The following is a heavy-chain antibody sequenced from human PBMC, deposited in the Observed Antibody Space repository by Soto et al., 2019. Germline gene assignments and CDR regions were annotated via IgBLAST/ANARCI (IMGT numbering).Heavy chain of an antibody. J-gene: IGHJ6*02. CDR2: ISYDGSNK. V-gene: IGHV3-30-3*01. Sequence: QVQLVESGGGVVQPGRSLRLSCAASGFTFSSYAMHWVRQAPGKGLEWVAVISYDGSNKYYADSVKGRFTISRDNSKNTLYLQMNSLRAEDTAVYYCANTLLWFGELEAYYYYGMDVWGQGTTVTVSS. CDR1: GFTFSSYA. D-gene: IGHD3-10*01. CDR3: ANTLLWFGELEAYYYYGMDV.